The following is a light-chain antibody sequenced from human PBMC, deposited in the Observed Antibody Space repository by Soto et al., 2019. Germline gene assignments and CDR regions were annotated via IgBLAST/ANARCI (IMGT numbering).Light chain of an antibody. J-gene: IGLJ1*01. CDR3: SSFTGSRTYV. V-gene: IGLV2-14*01. Sequence: QSALTQPASVSGSPGQSITISCTGTSTDVGGCNCVSWYQQHPAKVPKLMIYEVNNRPSGVSNRFSGSKSGNTASLTISGLQAEDEADYYCSSFTGSRTYVFGTGTKVTVL. CDR1: STDVGGCNC. CDR2: EVN.